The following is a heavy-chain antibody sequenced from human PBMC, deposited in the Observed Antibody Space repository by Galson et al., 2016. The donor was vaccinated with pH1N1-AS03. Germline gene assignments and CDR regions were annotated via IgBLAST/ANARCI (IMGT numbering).Heavy chain of an antibody. V-gene: IGHV3-21*06. J-gene: IGHJ4*02. CDR3: ARESPVAGNFDF. Sequence: SLRLSCAASGFNFTTYGMNMNWVRQAPGKGLEWIPFISRSSLYISYADSVKGRFTISRDNAKNSLYLHMDSLRAEDTAVYYCARESPVAGNFDFWGQGTLVSVSS. D-gene: IGHD6-19*01. CDR1: GFNFTTYG. CDR2: ISRSSLYI.